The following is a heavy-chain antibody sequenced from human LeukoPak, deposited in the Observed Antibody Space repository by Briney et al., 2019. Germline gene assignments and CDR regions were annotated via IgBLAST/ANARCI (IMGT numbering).Heavy chain of an antibody. Sequence: RGSPRLSCAASGFTVSSNYMSWVCQAPGKGLEWVSLIYSGGSTYYADSVKGRFTISRDNSKNTLYLQMNSLRAEDTAVYYCAKGYSSSWTTFDYWGQGTLVTVSS. V-gene: IGHV3-66*01. CDR2: IYSGGST. J-gene: IGHJ4*02. CDR3: AKGYSSSWTTFDY. D-gene: IGHD6-13*01. CDR1: GFTVSSNY.